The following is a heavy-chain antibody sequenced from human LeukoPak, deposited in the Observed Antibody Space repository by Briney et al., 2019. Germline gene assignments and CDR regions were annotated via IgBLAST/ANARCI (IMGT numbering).Heavy chain of an antibody. CDR3: KMVVTATNNLFDY. CDR2: INHSGST. CDR1: GGSFSGYY. V-gene: IGHV4-34*01. D-gene: IGHD2-21*02. Sequence: PSETLSLTCAVYGGSFSGYYWSWIRQPPGKGLEWIGEINHSGSTNYNPSLKSRVTISVDTSKNQFSPKLSSVTAADTAVYYCKMVVTATNNLFDYWGQGTLVTVSS. J-gene: IGHJ4*02.